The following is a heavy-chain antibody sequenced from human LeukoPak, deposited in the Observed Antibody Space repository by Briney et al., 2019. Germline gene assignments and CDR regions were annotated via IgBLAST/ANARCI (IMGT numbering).Heavy chain of an antibody. CDR3: AAGGGDPTDAFDI. V-gene: IGHV1-46*01. J-gene: IGHJ3*02. D-gene: IGHD2-21*02. CDR1: GYTFTSYY. Sequence: ASVKVSCKASGYTFTSYYMHWVRQAPGQGLEWMGIINPSGGSTSYAQKFQGRVTMTRDTSTSTVYMELRSLRSDDTAVYYCAAGGGDPTDAFDIWGQGTMVTVSS. CDR2: INPSGGST.